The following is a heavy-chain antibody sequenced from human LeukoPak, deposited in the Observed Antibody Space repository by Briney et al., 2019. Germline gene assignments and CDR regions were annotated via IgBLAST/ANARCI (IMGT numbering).Heavy chain of an antibody. D-gene: IGHD1-7*01. CDR1: GFSFSSYG. CDR2: IRYDGTNI. Sequence: GGSLRLSCAASGFSFSSYGMHWVRRAPGKGLEWVAFIRYDGTNIYYADSVKGRFTISRDNSKNTLYLQMNSLRAEDTAVYYCARGWNWAFDIWGLGTMVTVSS. J-gene: IGHJ3*02. V-gene: IGHV3-30*02. CDR3: ARGWNWAFDI.